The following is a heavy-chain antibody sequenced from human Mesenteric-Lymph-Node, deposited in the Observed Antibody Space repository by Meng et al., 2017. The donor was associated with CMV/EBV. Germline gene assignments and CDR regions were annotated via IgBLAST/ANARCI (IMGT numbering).Heavy chain of an antibody. CDR3: ARAPIAVTSYYYSGMDA. J-gene: IGHJ6*02. CDR1: GGSISSSNW. V-gene: IGHV4-4*02. Sequence: SETLSLTCAVSGGSISSSNWWSWVRQPPGKGLEWIGEIYHSGSTSYNPSLKSRVTISVDKSKNQFSLKLSSVTAADTAVYYCARAPIAVTSYYYSGMDAWGQGTTVTVSS. D-gene: IGHD6-19*01. CDR2: IYHSGST.